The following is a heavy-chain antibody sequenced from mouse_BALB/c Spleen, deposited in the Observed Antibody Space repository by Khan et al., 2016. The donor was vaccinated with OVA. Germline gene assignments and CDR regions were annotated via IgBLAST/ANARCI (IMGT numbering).Heavy chain of an antibody. D-gene: IGHD1-1*01. Sequence: QVQLQQSGAELAKPGASVKMSCKASGHTFTSYWMHWVKQRPGQGLEWIGYINPSTDYTEYNQKFKDKATLTADKSSSTAYMQLTSLTSEDSAVYYCTNHGSSSAWFTYWGQGTLVTVSA. J-gene: IGHJ3*01. CDR1: GHTFTSYW. CDR2: INPSTDYT. CDR3: TNHGSSSAWFTY. V-gene: IGHV1-7*01.